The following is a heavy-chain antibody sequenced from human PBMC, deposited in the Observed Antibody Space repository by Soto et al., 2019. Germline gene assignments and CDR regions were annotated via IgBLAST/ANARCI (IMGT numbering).Heavy chain of an antibody. CDR2: INPSGGST. CDR3: ARDSSGYQAGEYFQH. CDR1: GYTFTSYY. Sequence: QVQLVQSGAEVKKPGASVKVSCKASGYTFTSYYMHWVRQAPGQGLEWMGIINPSGGSTSYAQKFQGRVTMTRETSTSTVYMELSSLRSEDTAVYYCARDSSGYQAGEYFQHWGQGTLVTVSS. V-gene: IGHV1-46*01. J-gene: IGHJ1*01. D-gene: IGHD3-22*01.